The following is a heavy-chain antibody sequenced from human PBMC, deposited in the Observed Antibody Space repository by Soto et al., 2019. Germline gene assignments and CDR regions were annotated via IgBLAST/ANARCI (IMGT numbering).Heavy chain of an antibody. CDR3: AKGGSAALIAPSGRDNWFDP. J-gene: IGHJ5*02. Sequence: PGGSLRLSCAASGFAFDDYVMHWVRQPPGRGLEWVSGITWNGGTIRYVDSVKGRFTISRDNAENSLYLQMISLRPEDTAVYYCAKGGSAALIAPSGRDNWFDPWGQGTQVTVSS. D-gene: IGHD6-13*01. V-gene: IGHV3-9*01. CDR1: GFAFDDYV. CDR2: ITWNGGTI.